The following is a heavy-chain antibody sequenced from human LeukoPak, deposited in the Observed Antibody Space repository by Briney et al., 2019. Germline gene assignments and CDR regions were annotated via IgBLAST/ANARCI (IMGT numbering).Heavy chain of an antibody. V-gene: IGHV1-2*02. D-gene: IGHD1-26*01. CDR2: INPNSGGT. CDR1: GYTFTGYY. CDR3: ARGSRTWSGSYYLY. J-gene: IGHJ4*02. Sequence: ASVTVSCTASGYTFTGYYMHWVRQAPGQGLEWMGWINPNSGGTNYAQKFQGRVTMTRDTSISTAYMELSRLRSDDTAVYYCARGSRTWSGSYYLYWGQGTLVTVSS.